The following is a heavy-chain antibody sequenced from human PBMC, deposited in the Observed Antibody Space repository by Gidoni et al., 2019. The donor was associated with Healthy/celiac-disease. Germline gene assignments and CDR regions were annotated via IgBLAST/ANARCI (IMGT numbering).Heavy chain of an antibody. V-gene: IGHV3-21*01. Sequence: EVQLVESGGGLVKPGGSLRLSCAASGFTFSSYSMNWVRQAPGKGLEWFSSISSSSSYIYYADSVKGRFTISRDNAKNSLYLQMNSLRAEDTAVYYCARPRYNWNDGFDYWGQGTLVTVSS. D-gene: IGHD1-1*01. J-gene: IGHJ4*02. CDR1: GFTFSSYS. CDR3: ARPRYNWNDGFDY. CDR2: ISSSSSYI.